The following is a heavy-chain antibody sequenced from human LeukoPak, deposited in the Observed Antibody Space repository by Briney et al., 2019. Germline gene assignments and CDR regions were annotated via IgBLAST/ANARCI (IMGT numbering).Heavy chain of an antibody. V-gene: IGHV3-23*01. J-gene: IGHJ4*02. Sequence: GRSLRLSCAASGFPFSSYGMHWVRQAPGKGLEWVSAISGSGGSTYYADSVKGRFTISRDNSKNTLYLQMNSLRAEDTAVYYCAKDLDYCSGGSCYSEWELRRNYFDYWGQGTLVTVSS. D-gene: IGHD2-15*01. CDR3: AKDLDYCSGGSCYSEWELRRNYFDY. CDR1: GFPFSSYG. CDR2: ISGSGGST.